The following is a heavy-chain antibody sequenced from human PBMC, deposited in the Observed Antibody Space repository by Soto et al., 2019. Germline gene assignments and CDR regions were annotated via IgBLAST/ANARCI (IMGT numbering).Heavy chain of an antibody. D-gene: IGHD3-10*01. CDR3: AKDFKVSGGHYGSLNYYYGMDV. CDR1: GFTFSDFG. V-gene: IGHV3-30*18. Sequence: PGGSLRLSCAASGFTFSDFGMHWVRQAPGKGLEWVAIISYDGILKYYADSVKGRFTISRDTPKGAVYLQMNSLTPEDTAVYYCAKDFKVSGGHYGSLNYYYGMDVWGQGTTVTVSS. CDR2: ISYDGILK. J-gene: IGHJ6*02.